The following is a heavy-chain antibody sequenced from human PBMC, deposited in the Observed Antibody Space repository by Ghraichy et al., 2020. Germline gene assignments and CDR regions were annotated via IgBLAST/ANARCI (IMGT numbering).Heavy chain of an antibody. D-gene: IGHD6-13*01. CDR2: IIPIFGTA. Sequence: SVKVSCKASGGTFSSYAISWVRQAPGQGLEWMGGIIPIFGTANYAQKFQGRVTITADESTSTAYMELSSLRSEDTAVYYCARVHQGGIAAAGRRGFDYWGQGTLVTVSS. J-gene: IGHJ4*02. CDR1: GGTFSSYA. CDR3: ARVHQGGIAAAGRRGFDY. V-gene: IGHV1-69*13.